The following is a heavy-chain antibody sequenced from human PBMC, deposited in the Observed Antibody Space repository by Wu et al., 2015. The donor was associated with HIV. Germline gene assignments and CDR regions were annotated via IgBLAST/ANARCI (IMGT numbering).Heavy chain of an antibody. CDR1: GLNLITSV. J-gene: IGHJ6*01. CDR3: AARSPGSGSYAYYFCRWYV. Sequence: QMILVQSGPQVAKPETSVRVSCKASGLNLITSVIQWVRQTPGQRPEWVGGSSLEMAKQLRTGLSGKSEISRDMSTGTIYMELKSLKSEDTAVYYCAARSPGSGSYAYYFCRWYVW. D-gene: IGHD3-16*01. CDR2: SSLEMAK. V-gene: IGHV1-58*02.